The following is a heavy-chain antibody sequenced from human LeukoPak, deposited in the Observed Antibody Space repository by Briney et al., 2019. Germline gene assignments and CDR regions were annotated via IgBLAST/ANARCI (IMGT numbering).Heavy chain of an antibody. Sequence: PGGSLRFSGAASGFTVSSNYMSWVRQAPGKGLEWFSVIYSGGSTYYADSVKGRFTIARDNSKNTLYLQMNSLRAEDTAVYYCARGPPYYDFWSGYLSLDYWGQGTLVTVSS. V-gene: IGHV3-66*01. J-gene: IGHJ4*02. CDR3: ARGPPYYDFWSGYLSLDY. CDR1: GFTVSSNY. CDR2: IYSGGST. D-gene: IGHD3-3*01.